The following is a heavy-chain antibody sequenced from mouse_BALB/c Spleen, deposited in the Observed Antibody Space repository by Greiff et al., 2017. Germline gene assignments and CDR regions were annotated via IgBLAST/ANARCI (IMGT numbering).Heavy chain of an antibody. D-gene: IGHD1-2*01. V-gene: IGHV1S56*01. Sequence: VQLQQSGPELVKPGASVKMSCKASGYTFTSYYIHWVKQRPGQGLEWIGWIYPGDGSTKYNEKFKGKTTLTADKSSSTAYMLLSSLTSEDSAIYFCARPTDTGFDYWGQGTTLTVSS. CDR3: ARPTDTGFDY. CDR2: IYPGDGST. CDR1: GYTFTSYY. J-gene: IGHJ2*01.